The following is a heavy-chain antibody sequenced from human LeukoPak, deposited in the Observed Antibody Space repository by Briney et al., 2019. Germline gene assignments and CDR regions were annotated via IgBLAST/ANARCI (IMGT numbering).Heavy chain of an antibody. CDR1: GFSFSSYW. D-gene: IGHD1-26*01. CDR2: INSDGSTT. V-gene: IGHV3-74*01. J-gene: IGHJ4*02. CDR3: ASRSSGTPPYYFDS. Sequence: GGSLRLSCAASGFSFSSYWMHWVRQAPGKGLVWVARINSDGSTTNYADYVKGRFTISRDNAKNTLYLQMNSLRAEDTAVYYCASRSSGTPPYYFDSWGKGPLVTVSS.